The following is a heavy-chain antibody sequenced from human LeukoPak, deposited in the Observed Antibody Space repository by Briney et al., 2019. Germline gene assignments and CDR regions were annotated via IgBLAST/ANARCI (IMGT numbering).Heavy chain of an antibody. CDR2: IRYDGSNK. Sequence: PGGSLRLSCAASGFTVSSNYMSWVRQAPGKGLEWVAFIRYDGSNKYYADSVKGRFTISRDNSKNTLYLQMNSLRAEDTAVYYCASGGVRAIYDWDYWGQGTLVTVSS. CDR1: GFTVSSNY. CDR3: ASGGVRAIYDWDY. V-gene: IGHV3-30*02. D-gene: IGHD5/OR15-5a*01. J-gene: IGHJ4*02.